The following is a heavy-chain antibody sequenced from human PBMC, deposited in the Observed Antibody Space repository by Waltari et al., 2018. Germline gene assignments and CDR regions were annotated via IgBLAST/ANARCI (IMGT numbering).Heavy chain of an antibody. D-gene: IGHD1-26*01. J-gene: IGHJ4*02. V-gene: IGHV4-34*01. CDR1: GGSFSGYY. CDR3: ARGGVGATTLRY. Sequence: QVQLQQWGAGLLKPSETLSLTCAVYGGSFSGYYWSWIRQPPGKGLEWIGEINHSGRTNYNPSLKSRVTISVDTSKNQFSLKLSSVTAADTAVYYCARGGVGATTLRYWGQGTLVTVSS. CDR2: INHSGRT.